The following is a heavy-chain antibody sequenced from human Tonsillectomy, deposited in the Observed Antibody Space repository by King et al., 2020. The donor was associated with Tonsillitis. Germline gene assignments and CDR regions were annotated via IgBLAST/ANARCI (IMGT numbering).Heavy chain of an antibody. CDR3: AKDYFRSSSYYYGMDV. J-gene: IGHJ6*02. CDR1: GFTFSSYA. Sequence: VQLVESGGGLVQPGGSLRLSCAASGFTFSSYAKSWVRQAPGKGLEWVSAISGSGGSTYYADSVKGRFTISRDNSKNTLYLQMNSLRAEDTAVYYCAKDYFRSSSYYYGMDVWGQGTTVTVSS. CDR2: ISGSGGST. D-gene: IGHD2/OR15-2a*01. V-gene: IGHV3-23*04.